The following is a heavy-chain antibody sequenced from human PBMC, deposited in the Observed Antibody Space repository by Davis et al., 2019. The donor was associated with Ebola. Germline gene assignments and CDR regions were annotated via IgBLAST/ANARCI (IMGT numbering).Heavy chain of an antibody. J-gene: IGHJ5*01. CDR3: AKDKIMGLDS. V-gene: IGHV3-23*01. Sequence: PGGSLRLSCSASGFTFDNFAMSWVRQAPGKGLEWVSTISAAGYTTYYADSVKGRFTISRDNSKNTLSLQMNSLRGEDTALYYCAKDKIMGLDSWGQGTLVTVSS. CDR1: GFTFDNFA. CDR2: ISAAGYTT. D-gene: IGHD3-16*01.